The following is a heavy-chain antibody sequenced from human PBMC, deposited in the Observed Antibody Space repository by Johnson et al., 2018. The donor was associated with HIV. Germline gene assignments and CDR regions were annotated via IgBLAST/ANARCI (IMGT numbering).Heavy chain of an antibody. D-gene: IGHD4-23*01. J-gene: IGHJ3*02. Sequence: VQLVESGGGLVQPGGSLRLSCAASGFTVSSNYMSWVRQPPGKGPEWVSVIYPGGSTYYGDSVKGRFTISRDNSRNTLYLQMNSLRAEDTAMYYCAKDVSVVTPSGSFDIWGQGTRVTVSS. V-gene: IGHV3-66*01. CDR3: AKDVSVVTPSGSFDI. CDR2: IYPGGST. CDR1: GFTVSSNY.